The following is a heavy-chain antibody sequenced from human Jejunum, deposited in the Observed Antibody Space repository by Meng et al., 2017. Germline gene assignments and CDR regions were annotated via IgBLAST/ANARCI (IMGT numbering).Heavy chain of an antibody. D-gene: IGHD3-22*01. CDR2: ISYDGNKK. CDR3: ARDGYDGYGSSYFDY. V-gene: IGHV3-30*15. Sequence: GESLKIPCAASGIIFTSYAMHWVRQAPGKGLEWVAVISYDGNKKNYAESVKGRFPISRDDSKNTLYLQMSSLRAEDTALYYCARDGYDGYGSSYFDYWGLGTLVTVSS. CDR1: GIIFTSYA. J-gene: IGHJ4*02.